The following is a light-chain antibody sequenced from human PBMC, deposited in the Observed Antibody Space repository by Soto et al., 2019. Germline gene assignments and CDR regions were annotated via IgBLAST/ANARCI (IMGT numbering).Light chain of an antibody. V-gene: IGKV1-5*03. Sequence: DIQMTQSPSTLSGSIGDRVTITCRASQTISSWLAWYQQKPGKAPKLLIYKASTLKSGVPSRFSGSGSGTEFTLTISSLQPDDFATYYCQHYNIYSEAFGQGTKVDNK. CDR2: KAS. CDR1: QTISSW. CDR3: QHYNIYSEA. J-gene: IGKJ1*01.